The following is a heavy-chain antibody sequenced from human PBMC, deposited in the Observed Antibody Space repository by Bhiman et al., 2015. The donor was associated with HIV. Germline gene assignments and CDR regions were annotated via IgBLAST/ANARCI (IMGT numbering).Heavy chain of an antibody. V-gene: IGHV3-30*03. Sequence: QVQLVESGGGVVQPGRSLRLSCAASGFTFSSYGMHWVRQAPGKGLEWVAVISDDGSNKYYADSVKGRFTISRDNSKNTLYLQMNSLRAEDTAIYYCTRDEPILSATWGPFDIWGRGTKVTVSS. CDR1: GFTFSSYG. J-gene: IGHJ3*02. D-gene: IGHD1-26*01. CDR2: ISDDGSNK. CDR3: TRDEPILSATWGPFDI.